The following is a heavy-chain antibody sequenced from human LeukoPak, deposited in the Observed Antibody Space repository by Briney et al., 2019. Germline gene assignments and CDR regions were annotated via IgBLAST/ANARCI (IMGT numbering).Heavy chain of an antibody. Sequence: PGGSLRLSCAASGFTFSNAWMSWVRQAPGKGLEWVGRIKSKTDGGTTDYAAPVKGRFTISRDDSKDTLYLQMNSLKTEDTAVYYCTTGLPYYDILTGRIEKNDAFDIWGQGTMVTVSS. D-gene: IGHD3-9*01. CDR3: TTGLPYYDILTGRIEKNDAFDI. V-gene: IGHV3-15*01. CDR1: GFTFSNAW. CDR2: IKSKTDGGTT. J-gene: IGHJ3*02.